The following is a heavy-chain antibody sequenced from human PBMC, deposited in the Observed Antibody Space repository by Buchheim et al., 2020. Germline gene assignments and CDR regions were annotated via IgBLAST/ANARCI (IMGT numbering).Heavy chain of an antibody. J-gene: IGHJ5*01. V-gene: IGHV1-46*01. CDR1: GVTSTGYY. CDR2: INPSVGAA. Sequence: QVQLVQSGAEVKKPGASVKLSCTASGVTSTGYYMHWVRQAPGQGLEWMGTINPSVGAATYAQRFRGRVTITSDTSTSTFYMDTSSLTSEDTALYYCAKSRMWFSGNSWG. CDR3: AKSRMWFSGNS. D-gene: IGHD2-21*01.